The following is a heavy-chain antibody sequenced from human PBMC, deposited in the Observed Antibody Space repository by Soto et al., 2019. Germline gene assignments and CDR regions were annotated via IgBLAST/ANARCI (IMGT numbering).Heavy chain of an antibody. Sequence: GGSLRLSCAASGFTFSSYWMSWVRQAPGKGLEWVDNIKQDGSEKYYVDSVKGRFTISRDNAKNSLYLQMNSLRAEDTAVYYCARDRAYYDILTGLDPWGQGTLVTVSS. J-gene: IGHJ5*02. V-gene: IGHV3-7*03. D-gene: IGHD3-9*01. CDR3: ARDRAYYDILTGLDP. CDR2: IKQDGSEK. CDR1: GFTFSSYW.